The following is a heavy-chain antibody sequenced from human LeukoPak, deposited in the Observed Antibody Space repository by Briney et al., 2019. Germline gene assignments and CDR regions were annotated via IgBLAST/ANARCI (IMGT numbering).Heavy chain of an antibody. D-gene: IGHD3-10*01. CDR3: ASRAPATPGAFDI. V-gene: IGHV4-61*02. CDR2: IYTSGST. Sequence: SRTLSLTCTVSGSSISSDSYYWSWIRQPAGKGLEWIGRIYTSGSTNYNPSLKSRVTISVDTSKNQFSLKLSSVTAADTAVYYCASRAPATPGAFDIWGQGTMVTVSS. CDR1: GSSISSDSYY. J-gene: IGHJ3*02.